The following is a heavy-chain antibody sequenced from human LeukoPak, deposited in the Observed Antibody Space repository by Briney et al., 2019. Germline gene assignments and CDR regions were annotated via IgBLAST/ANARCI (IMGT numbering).Heavy chain of an antibody. CDR2: IRYDGSNK. J-gene: IGHJ3*02. V-gene: IGHV3-30*02. CDR1: GFTFSSYG. D-gene: IGHD5-18*01. Sequence: GGSLRLSCAASGFTFSSYGMHWVRQAPGKGLEWVAFIRYDGSNKYYADSVKGRFTISRDNAKNSLYLQMNSLGAEDMALYYCAKDINGYSYGMAFDIWGQGTMVTVSS. CDR3: AKDINGYSYGMAFDI.